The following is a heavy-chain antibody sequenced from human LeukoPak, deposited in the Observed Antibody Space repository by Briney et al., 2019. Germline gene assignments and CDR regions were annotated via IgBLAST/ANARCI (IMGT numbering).Heavy chain of an antibody. CDR1: GFIFSSYA. Sequence: GGSLRLSCAASGFIFSSYAMHWVRQAPGKGLEWVAVISYDGSNEYYADSVKGRFTISRDNSKNTLYVQMNSLRAEDTAVYYCAKGHYYGSGSLDYWGQGTLVTVSS. CDR2: ISYDGSNE. D-gene: IGHD3-10*01. V-gene: IGHV3-30*04. CDR3: AKGHYYGSGSLDY. J-gene: IGHJ4*02.